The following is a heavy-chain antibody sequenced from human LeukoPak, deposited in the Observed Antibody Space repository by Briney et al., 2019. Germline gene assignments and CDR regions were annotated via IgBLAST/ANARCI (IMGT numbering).Heavy chain of an antibody. V-gene: IGHV1-18*01. D-gene: IGHD3-10*01. CDR3: TRSDHYYGSGSPPNCFDP. CDR2: ISVYNGNT. CDR1: GYYFSNYG. Sequence: ASVKVSCKASGYYFSNYGISWVRQAPGQGREWMGWISVYNGNTKYAQKFQGRVTITTDTSTSTAYMELRSLRSDDTAVYYCTRSDHYYGSGSPPNCFDPWGQGTLVTVSS. J-gene: IGHJ5*02.